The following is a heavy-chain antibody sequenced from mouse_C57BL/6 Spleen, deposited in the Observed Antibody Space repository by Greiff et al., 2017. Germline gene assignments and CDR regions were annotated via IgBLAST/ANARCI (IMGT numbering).Heavy chain of an antibody. CDR3: ARSPFFYCSGWYFDV. CDR1: GFTFSSYT. CDR2: ISGGGGNT. V-gene: IGHV5-9*01. Sequence: EVQRVESGGGLVKPGGSLKLSCAASGFTFSSYTMSWVRQTPEKRLEWVANISGGGGNTYYPDSVKGRFTISRDNDKNTLYLQMSSLRSEDTALYYCARSPFFYCSGWYFDVWGTGTTVTVSS. J-gene: IGHJ1*03. D-gene: IGHD1-1*01.